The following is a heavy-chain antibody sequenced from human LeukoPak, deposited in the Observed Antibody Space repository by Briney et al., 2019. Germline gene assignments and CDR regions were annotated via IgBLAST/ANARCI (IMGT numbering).Heavy chain of an antibody. D-gene: IGHD6-13*01. CDR2: ISGSGGST. J-gene: IGHJ4*02. V-gene: IGHV3-23*01. CDR1: GFTFSSYA. Sequence: PGGSLRLSCAASGFTFSSYAMSWVRQAPGKGLEWVSAISGSGGSTYYADSVKGRFTISRDNSKNTLYLQMNSLRAEDTAVYYCARDRGYSSSWSHTNYFDYWGQGTLVTVSS. CDR3: ARDRGYSSSWSHTNYFDY.